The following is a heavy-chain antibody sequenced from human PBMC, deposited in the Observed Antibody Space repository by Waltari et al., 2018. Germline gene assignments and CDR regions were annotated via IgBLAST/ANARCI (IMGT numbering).Heavy chain of an antibody. D-gene: IGHD6-19*01. CDR2: FDPEDGET. V-gene: IGHV1-24*01. CDR3: ATAYSSGWPRGLYFQH. CDR1: GSTLPELS. J-gene: IGHJ1*01. Sequence: QVQLVQSGAEVKKPGASVKVSCKVSGSTLPELSMPWVRQAPGKGLEWMGGFDPEDGETIYAQKFQGRVTMTEDTSTDTAYMELSSLRSEDTAVYYCATAYSSGWPRGLYFQHWGQGTLVTVSS.